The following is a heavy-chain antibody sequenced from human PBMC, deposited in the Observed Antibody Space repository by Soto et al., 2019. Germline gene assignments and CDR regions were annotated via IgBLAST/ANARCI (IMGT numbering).Heavy chain of an antibody. Sequence: ASVKVSCKASGYTFTSYDINWVRQATGQGLEWMGWMNPNSGNTGYAQKFKGRVTMTRNTSISTAYMELSSLRSEDTAVYYCARVPLLVAARRRTWFDPWGQGTLVTVSS. CDR3: ARVPLLVAARRRTWFDP. CDR1: GYTFTSYD. J-gene: IGHJ5*02. V-gene: IGHV1-8*01. CDR2: MNPNSGNT. D-gene: IGHD6-6*01.